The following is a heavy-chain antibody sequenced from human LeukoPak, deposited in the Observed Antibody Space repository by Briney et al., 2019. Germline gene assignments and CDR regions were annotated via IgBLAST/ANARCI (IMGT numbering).Heavy chain of an antibody. Sequence: GGSLRLSCVASGFTVSSNYMSWVRQAPGKGLEWVSVIYSAGSTYYADSVKGRFTISRDNSKNSLFLQMHSLRADDTAVYYCARGCRDCSGDCYVAFDIWGQETMVTVSS. CDR3: ARGCRDCSGDCYVAFDI. D-gene: IGHD2-21*02. J-gene: IGHJ3*02. CDR2: IYSAGST. CDR1: GFTVSSNY. V-gene: IGHV3-53*01.